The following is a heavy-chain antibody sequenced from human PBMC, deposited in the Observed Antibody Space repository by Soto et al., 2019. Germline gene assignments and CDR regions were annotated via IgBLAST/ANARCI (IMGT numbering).Heavy chain of an antibody. V-gene: IGHV2-5*02. CDR3: AHRRAYYGSGGYDAFDP. CDR2: IYWDDDK. J-gene: IGHJ5*02. CDR1: GFSLSTSGVG. Sequence: QITLKESGPTLVKPTQTLTLTCTFSGFSLSTSGVGVGWIRQPPGKALEWLALIYWDDDKRYSPSLKSRLTITKDTSKNQVVLTMTNMDPVDTATYYCAHRRAYYGSGGYDAFDPWGQGTLVTVSS. D-gene: IGHD3-10*01.